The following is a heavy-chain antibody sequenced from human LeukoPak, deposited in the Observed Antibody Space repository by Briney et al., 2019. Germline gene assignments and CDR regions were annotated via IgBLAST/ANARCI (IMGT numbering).Heavy chain of an antibody. CDR3: ARDLASIAVAGSNYFDY. J-gene: IGHJ4*02. D-gene: IGHD6-19*01. CDR2: IIPIFGTA. CDR1: GGTFSSYA. Sequence: AASEKVSCKASGGTFSSYAISWVRQAPGQGLEWMGGIIPIFGTANYAQKFQGRVTITADESTSTAYMELSSLRSEDTAVYYCARDLASIAVAGSNYFDYWGQGTLVTVSS. V-gene: IGHV1-69*13.